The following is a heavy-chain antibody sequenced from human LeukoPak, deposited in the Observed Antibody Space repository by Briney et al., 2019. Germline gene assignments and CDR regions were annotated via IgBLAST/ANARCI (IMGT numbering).Heavy chain of an antibody. CDR2: IYYSGNT. CDR3: ASYSIYYYYMDV. V-gene: IGHV4-39*01. CDR1: GGSISSSSYY. J-gene: IGHJ6*03. Sequence: SETLSLTCTVSGGSISSSSYYWGWIRQPPGKGLEWIGSIYYSGNTYYNPSLKSRVTISVDTSKNQFSLKLSSETAADTAVYYCASYSIYYYYMDVWGKGTTVTVSS. D-gene: IGHD6-13*01.